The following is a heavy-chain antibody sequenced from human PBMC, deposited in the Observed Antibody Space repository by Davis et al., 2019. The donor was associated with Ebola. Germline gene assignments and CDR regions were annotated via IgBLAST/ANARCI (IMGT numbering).Heavy chain of an antibody. J-gene: IGHJ3*02. D-gene: IGHD3-16*01. CDR2: IYYSGST. CDR1: GGSFSGYY. Sequence: PSETLSLTCAVYGGSFSGYYWSWIRQPPGKGLEWIGYIYYSGSTNYNPSLKSRVTISVDTSKNQFSLKLSSVTAADTAVYYCASFPNWGTLADIWGQGTMVTVSS. V-gene: IGHV4-59*01. CDR3: ASFPNWGTLADI.